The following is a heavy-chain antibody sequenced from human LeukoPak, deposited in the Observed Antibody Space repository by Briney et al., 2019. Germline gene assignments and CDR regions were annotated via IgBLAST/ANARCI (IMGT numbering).Heavy chain of an antibody. CDR2: IIPILGIA. J-gene: IGHJ4*02. D-gene: IGHD1-26*01. V-gene: IGHV1-69*04. Sequence: GASVKVSCKASRGTFSSYAISSVRQALEPRLEWVGRIIPILGIASYAQKFQGRVTITADKSTSTAYMELSSLRSEDTAVYYCAGPTTTPGSPVGYWGQGTLVTVSS. CDR1: RGTFSSYA. CDR3: AGPTTTPGSPVGY.